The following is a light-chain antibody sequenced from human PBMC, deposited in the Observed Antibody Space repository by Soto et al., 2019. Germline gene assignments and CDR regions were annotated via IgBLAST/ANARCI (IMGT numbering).Light chain of an antibody. V-gene: IGKV4-1*01. J-gene: IGKJ4*01. CDR3: QQYYITPLT. Sequence: DIVMTQSPDSLAVSLGERATIKCKSSQSVLYSSNNKHHLAWYQQKPGQPPKLLIYWASARESGVPDRFSGSGSGTDFTLTISSLQAEDVAVYYCQQYYITPLTFGGGTKVEIK. CDR1: QSVLYSSNNKHH. CDR2: WAS.